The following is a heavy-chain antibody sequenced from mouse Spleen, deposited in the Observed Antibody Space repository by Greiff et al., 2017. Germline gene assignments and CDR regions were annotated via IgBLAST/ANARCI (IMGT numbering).Heavy chain of an antibody. J-gene: IGHJ2*01. CDR3: TRGITTLEN. CDR1: GFTFSNYW. Sequence: DVMLVESGGGLVQPGGSMKLSCVASGFTFSNYWMNWVRQSPEKGLEWVAEIRLKSNNYATHYAESVKGRFTISRDDSKSSVYLQMNNLRAEDTGIYYCTRGITTLENWGQGTTLTVSS. V-gene: IGHV6-6*02. CDR2: IRLKSNNYAT. D-gene: IGHD2-4*01.